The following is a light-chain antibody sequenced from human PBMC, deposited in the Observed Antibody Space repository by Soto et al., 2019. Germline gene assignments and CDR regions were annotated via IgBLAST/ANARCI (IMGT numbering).Light chain of an antibody. V-gene: IGLV3-1*01. CDR3: QAWDSSTYV. J-gene: IGLJ1*01. CDR2: QDS. CDR1: KLGDKY. Sequence: SYELTQPPSVSVSPGQTASITCSGDKLGDKYACWYQQKPGQSPVLVIYQDSKRSSGIPERFSGSNSGNTATLTISGTQAMDEADYYCQAWDSSTYVFGTGTKV.